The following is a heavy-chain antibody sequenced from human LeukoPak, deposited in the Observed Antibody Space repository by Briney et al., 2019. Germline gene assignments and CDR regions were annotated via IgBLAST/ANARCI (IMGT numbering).Heavy chain of an antibody. D-gene: IGHD2-2*01. CDR3: ARDLMSISCYDY. CDR1: GFTFSSYA. CDR2: ISYDESNDGSNI. V-gene: IGHV3-30-3*01. J-gene: IGHJ4*02. Sequence: GGSLRLSCAASGFTFSSYAMHWVRQAPGKGLEWVAVISYDESNDGSNIYYADSVKGRFTISRDNSKSTLYLQMDNLRAEDTAVYYCARDLMSISCYDYWGQGALVTVSS.